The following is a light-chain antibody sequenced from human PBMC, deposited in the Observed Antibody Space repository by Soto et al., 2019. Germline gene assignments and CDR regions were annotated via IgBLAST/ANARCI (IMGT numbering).Light chain of an antibody. J-gene: IGKJ4*01. CDR2: KAS. Sequence: DIQMTQSPSTLSASVGDRVTITCRASQSISSWLAWYQQKPGKAPKLLIYKASSLESGVPSRFSGSGSATEFTLTLNRLQPDDFATYYCQQYNSNPLTFGGGTKVEIK. V-gene: IGKV1-5*03. CDR1: QSISSW. CDR3: QQYNSNPLT.